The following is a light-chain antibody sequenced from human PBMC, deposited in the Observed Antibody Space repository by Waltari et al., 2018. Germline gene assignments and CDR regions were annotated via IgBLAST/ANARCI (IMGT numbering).Light chain of an antibody. J-gene: IGKJ2*03. CDR2: RVS. Sequence: DIVMTQTPLSLPVTPGEPASISCRSSQSLLHSNGNTYLYWYLQKPGQTPRLLIYRVSNRFSGVPDRFSGSGSGTDFTLKISRVEAEDVGVYYCMQALQTPYSFGQGTKVEIK. CDR1: QSLLHSNGNTY. CDR3: MQALQTPYS. V-gene: IGKV2-29*02.